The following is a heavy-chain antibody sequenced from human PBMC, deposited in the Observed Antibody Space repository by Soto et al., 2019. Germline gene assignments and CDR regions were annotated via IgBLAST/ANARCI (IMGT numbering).Heavy chain of an antibody. CDR3: ARGHSGTMVRGYYFDY. J-gene: IGHJ4*02. V-gene: IGHV3-48*02. CDR1: GFTFSSRS. D-gene: IGHD3-10*01. CDR2: ISGHSTTI. Sequence: GGSLRLSCAASGFTFSSRSMNWVRQAPGKGLEWVSYISGHSTTIYYADSVKGRFTISRDNAKNSLYLQMNSLTDDDTAVYYCARGHSGTMVRGYYFDYWGQGTLVTVSS.